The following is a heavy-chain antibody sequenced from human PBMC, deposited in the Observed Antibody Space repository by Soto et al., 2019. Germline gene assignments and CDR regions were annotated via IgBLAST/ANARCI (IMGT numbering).Heavy chain of an antibody. J-gene: IGHJ3*02. V-gene: IGHV3-33*01. D-gene: IGHD3-9*01. CDR1: GVSFCSSG. CDR2: IWYDGSNK. CDR3: ARGNKNFDDAFDI. Sequence: RDWRAACGVSFCSSGMDGLLKTPGKGLEWVAVIWYDGSNKYYADSVKGRFTISRDNSKNTLYLQMNSLRAEDTAVYYCARGNKNFDDAFDIWGQGTMVTVSS.